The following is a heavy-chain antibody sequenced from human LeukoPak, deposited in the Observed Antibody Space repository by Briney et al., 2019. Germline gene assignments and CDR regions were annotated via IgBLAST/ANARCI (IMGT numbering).Heavy chain of an antibody. J-gene: IGHJ4*02. CDR2: IKQDGSEK. D-gene: IGHD2-15*01. Sequence: GGSLRLSCAASGFTFSSYWMSWVRQAPGKGLEWVANIKQDGSEKYYVDSMKGRFTISRDNAKSSLFLQMNSLRAEDTAVYYCAREVVVVRAAYFDYWGQGTLVTVSS. V-gene: IGHV3-7*04. CDR1: GFTFSSYW. CDR3: AREVVVVRAAYFDY.